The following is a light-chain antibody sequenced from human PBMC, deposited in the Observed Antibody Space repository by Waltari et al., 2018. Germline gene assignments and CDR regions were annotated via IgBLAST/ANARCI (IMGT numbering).Light chain of an antibody. Sequence: YELTQPPSVSVSPGKPARITCSGAALPKKYAFRYQQKSGQAPSLGIYDDDKRPSGIPERFSGSSSGSMATLTITGAQVGDEADYYCYSADGSGDLGVFGGGTKVTVL. J-gene: IGLJ3*02. CDR3: YSADGSGDLGV. CDR1: ALPKKY. V-gene: IGLV3-10*01. CDR2: DDD.